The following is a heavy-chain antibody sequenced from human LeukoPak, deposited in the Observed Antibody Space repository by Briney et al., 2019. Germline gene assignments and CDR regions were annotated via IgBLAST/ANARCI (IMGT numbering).Heavy chain of an antibody. V-gene: IGHV1-2*04. CDR3: ARGVGIQAFTI. J-gene: IGHJ3*02. CDR1: GYTFTGNH. CDR2: IDPNSGGT. Sequence: ASVKVSCKASGYTFTGNHVHWVRQAPGQGLEWMGWIDPNSGGTNYAQKFQGWVTMTSDTSISTAYMELSSLKSDDTAIYYCARGVGIQAFTIWGQGTMVTVS. D-gene: IGHD5-18*01.